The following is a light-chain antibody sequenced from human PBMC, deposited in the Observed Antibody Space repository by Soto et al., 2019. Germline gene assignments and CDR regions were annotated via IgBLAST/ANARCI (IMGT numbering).Light chain of an antibody. CDR2: DVD. CDR3: CSYVGATTYV. CDR1: SGDVGGHDF. Sequence: QSALTQPPSVSGSPGQSVTISCTGISGDVGGHDFVSWYQQHPGKAPKLIIYDVDERPSGVPDRFSGSRSGNTASLTISGLQADDEAEYFCCSYVGATTYVFGSGTKVTVL. V-gene: IGLV2-11*01. J-gene: IGLJ1*01.